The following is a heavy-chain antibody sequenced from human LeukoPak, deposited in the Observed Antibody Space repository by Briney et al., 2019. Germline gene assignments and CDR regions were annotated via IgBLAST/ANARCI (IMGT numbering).Heavy chain of an antibody. J-gene: IGHJ1*01. CDR1: GFTFSKSW. V-gene: IGHV3-7*04. Sequence: GGSLRLSCAASGFTFSKSWMTWVRQAPGKGLEWVANIKQDGSEKYYVNSVEGRFTISRDNAKNSLYLQMNSLRAEDTAVYFCVSDSSGAWPEYFQVWGQGTLVTVSS. CDR3: VSDSSGAWPEYFQV. CDR2: IKQDGSEK. D-gene: IGHD6-25*01.